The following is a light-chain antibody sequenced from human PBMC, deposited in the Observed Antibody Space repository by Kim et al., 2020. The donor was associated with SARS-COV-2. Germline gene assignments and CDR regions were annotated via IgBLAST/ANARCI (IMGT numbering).Light chain of an antibody. J-gene: IGKJ1*01. V-gene: IGKV1-5*03. CDR1: QSISSW. CDR2: KAS. CDR3: QQYNSYPRR. Sequence: DIQMIQSPSTLSASVGDRVTITCRASQSISSWLAWYQQKPGKAPKVLISKASILESGVPSRFSGSGSGTEFTLRISSLQPDDFATYYCQQYNSYPRRFGQGTKVDIK.